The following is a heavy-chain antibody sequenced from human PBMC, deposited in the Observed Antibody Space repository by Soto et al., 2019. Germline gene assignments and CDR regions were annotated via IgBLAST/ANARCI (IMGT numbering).Heavy chain of an antibody. CDR1: GGSFSGYY. CDR2: INHSGST. Sequence: QVQLQQWGAGLLKPSETLSLTCAVYGGSFSGYYWSWIRQPPGKGLEWIGEINHSGSTNYNPSLKSRVTISVDTSKNQFSLKLSSVTAADTAVYYCAGESRITMIVVATPWGQGTMFTVSS. V-gene: IGHV4-34*01. J-gene: IGHJ3*01. CDR3: AGESRITMIVVATP. D-gene: IGHD3-22*01.